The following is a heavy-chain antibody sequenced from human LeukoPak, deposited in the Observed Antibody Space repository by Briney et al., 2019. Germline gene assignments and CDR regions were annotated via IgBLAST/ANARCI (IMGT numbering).Heavy chain of an antibody. CDR3: ASPVNSGYDRATFDY. Sequence: GGSLRLSCAASGFTFSSYSMNWVRQAPGKGLEWVSYVSSSGSTIYYADSVKGRFTTSRGNAKNSLYLQMNSLRDEDTAVYYCASPVNSGYDRATFDYWGQGALVTVSS. CDR1: GFTFSSYS. CDR2: VSSSGSTI. D-gene: IGHD5-12*01. V-gene: IGHV3-48*02. J-gene: IGHJ4*02.